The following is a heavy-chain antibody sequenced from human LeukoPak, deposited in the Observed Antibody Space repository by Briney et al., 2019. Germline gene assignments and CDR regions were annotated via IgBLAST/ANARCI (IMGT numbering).Heavy chain of an antibody. Sequence: PGGSLRLSCAASGFAFSSYAMSWVRQAPGKGLEWVSAISGSGGSTYYADSVKGRFTISRDNSKNTLYLQMNSLRAEDTALYYCTKDLSSYTTSSRGYGMDVWGQGTTVTVSS. J-gene: IGHJ6*02. D-gene: IGHD6-6*01. CDR2: ISGSGGST. CDR3: TKDLSSYTTSSRGYGMDV. V-gene: IGHV3-23*01. CDR1: GFAFSSYA.